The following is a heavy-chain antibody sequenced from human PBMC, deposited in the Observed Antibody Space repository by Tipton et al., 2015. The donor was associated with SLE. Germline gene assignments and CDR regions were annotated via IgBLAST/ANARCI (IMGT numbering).Heavy chain of an antibody. Sequence: TLSLTCTVSGGSVSSGSYYWSWIRQPPGKGLEWIGTIYYSGTTYYNPSLKSRVTISVDTSKNQFSLKVSSVTAADTAVYYCASPITLVRGVTKDYWGQGTLVTVSS. D-gene: IGHD3-10*01. V-gene: IGHV4-39*07. CDR3: ASPITLVRGVTKDY. J-gene: IGHJ4*02. CDR1: GGSVSSGSYY. CDR2: IYYSGTT.